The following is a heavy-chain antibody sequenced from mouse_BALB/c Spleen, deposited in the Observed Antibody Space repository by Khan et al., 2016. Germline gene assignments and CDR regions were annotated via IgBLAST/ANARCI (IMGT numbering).Heavy chain of an antibody. V-gene: IGHV3-2*02. CDR2: ISYSGST. Sequence: EVQLQESGPGLVKPSQSLSLTCIVTGYSITSDYAWNWIRQFPGNKLEWMGYISYSGSTRYYPSLKSRISITRDTSKNQFFLQLNSVTTEDTATYDCARTPTDYYAMDDWGQGTSVTVSS. CDR3: ARTPTDYYAMDD. CDR1: GYSITSDYA. J-gene: IGHJ4*01.